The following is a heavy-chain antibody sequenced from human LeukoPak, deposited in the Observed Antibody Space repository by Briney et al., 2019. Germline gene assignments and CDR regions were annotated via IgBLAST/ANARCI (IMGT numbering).Heavy chain of an antibody. J-gene: IGHJ5*02. V-gene: IGHV3-9*01. CDR1: GFTFDDYA. D-gene: IGHD3-9*01. Sequence: PGGSLRLSCAASGFTFDDYAMHWVRQAPGKGLEWVSGISWNSGSIGYADSVKGRFTISRDNAKNSLYLQMNSLRAEDTAVCYCARGVQFVSIFFDPWGRGTLVTVSS. CDR3: ARGVQFVSIFFDP. CDR2: ISWNSGSI.